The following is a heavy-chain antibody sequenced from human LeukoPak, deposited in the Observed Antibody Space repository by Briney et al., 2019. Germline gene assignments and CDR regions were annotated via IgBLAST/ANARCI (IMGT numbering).Heavy chain of an antibody. CDR2: ISAYNGNT. CDR3: ARDYARGYYGSGSYPGDY. CDR1: GYTFTSYG. J-gene: IGHJ4*02. D-gene: IGHD3-10*01. V-gene: IGHV1-18*04. Sequence: ASVKVSCKASGYTFTSYGISWVRQAPGQGLEWMGWISAYNGNTNYAQKLQGRVTMTTDTSTSTAYMELRSLGSDDTAVYYCARDYARGYYGSGSYPGDYWGQGTLVTVSS.